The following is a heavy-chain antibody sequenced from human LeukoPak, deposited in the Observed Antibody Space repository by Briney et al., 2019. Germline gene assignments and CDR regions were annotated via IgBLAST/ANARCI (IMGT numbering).Heavy chain of an antibody. CDR3: AKGRNYYYMDV. V-gene: IGHV3-23*01. Sequence: GGSLRLSRVASGFIFSNYGMSWVRQAPGKGLEWVSTISGSANNTYYADSVKGRFTISRDNSKSTLYLQMNSLRAEDTAVYYCAKGRNYYYMDVWGKGTTVTISS. D-gene: IGHD2-15*01. CDR2: ISGSANNT. J-gene: IGHJ6*03. CDR1: GFIFSNYG.